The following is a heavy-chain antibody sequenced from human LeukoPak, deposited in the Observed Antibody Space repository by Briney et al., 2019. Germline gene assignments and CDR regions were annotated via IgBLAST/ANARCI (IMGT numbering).Heavy chain of an antibody. CDR3: ASHPYYYDSSVGYFDY. J-gene: IGHJ4*02. CDR2: IYSGGST. D-gene: IGHD3-22*01. Sequence: PGGSLRLSCAASGFTVSSNYMSWVRQAPGKGLEWVSVIYSGGSTYYADSVKGRFTISRDNSKNTLYLQMNSLRAEDTAVYYCASHPYYYDSSVGYFDYWGRGTLVTVSS. V-gene: IGHV3-53*01. CDR1: GFTVSSNY.